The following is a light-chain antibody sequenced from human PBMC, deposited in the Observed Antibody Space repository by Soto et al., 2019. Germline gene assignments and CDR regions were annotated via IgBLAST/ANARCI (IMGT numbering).Light chain of an antibody. CDR3: QP. V-gene: IGKV1-9*01. CDR1: QGISSY. J-gene: IGKJ5*01. CDR2: SAS. Sequence: DIQLTQSPSFLSASVGDRVTITCRASQGISSYLAWYHQKPGKAPKLLIHSASTLQSGVPSRFSGSGSGTEITLTNSSLQSEDFATYYCQPFGQGTRLEIK.